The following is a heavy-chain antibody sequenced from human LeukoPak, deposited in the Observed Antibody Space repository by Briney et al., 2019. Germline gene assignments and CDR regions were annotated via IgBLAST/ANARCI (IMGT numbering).Heavy chain of an antibody. D-gene: IGHD2-15*01. CDR2: ISSSGSSI. V-gene: IGHV3-48*03. J-gene: IGHJ4*02. CDR1: GFTFSSYE. Sequence: GGSLRLSCAASGFTFSSYEMNWVRQAPGKGLEWVSCISSSGSSIHYADSVKGRFTISRDNAKNSLYLQMNSLRAEDTAVYHCARQISRYCSGGSCYSGWEFYFDYWGQGTPVTVSS. CDR3: ARQISRYCSGGSCYSGWEFYFDY.